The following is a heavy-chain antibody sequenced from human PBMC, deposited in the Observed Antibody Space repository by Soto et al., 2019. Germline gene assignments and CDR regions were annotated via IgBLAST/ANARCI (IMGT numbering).Heavy chain of an antibody. CDR1: GFTFSNYG. Sequence: GGSLRLSCAASGFTFSNYGMHWVRQAPGKGLEWVAVIWYDGSKKEYADSVKGRFTISRDDSKNTLYLQMNSLRAEDTAVYYCARDHSGYYFVYWGQGNLITVSS. CDR3: ARDHSGYYFVY. CDR2: IWYDGSKK. J-gene: IGHJ4*02. D-gene: IGHD5-12*01. V-gene: IGHV3-33*01.